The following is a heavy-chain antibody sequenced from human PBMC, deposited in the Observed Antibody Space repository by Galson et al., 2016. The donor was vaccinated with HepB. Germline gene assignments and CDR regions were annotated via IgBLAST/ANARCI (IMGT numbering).Heavy chain of an antibody. CDR3: ARQYNMIFDP. CDR1: GGSISSASYF. J-gene: IGHJ5*02. Sequence: LSLTCTVSGGSISSASYFWGWVRQHPGKGLEWIGYISYSWNTHYNPSLRSRVTISADTPKNQFSLKVNSATAADTAVYFCARQYNMIFDPWGQGTLVTVSS. CDR2: ISYSWNT. V-gene: IGHV4-31*03. D-gene: IGHD1-1*01.